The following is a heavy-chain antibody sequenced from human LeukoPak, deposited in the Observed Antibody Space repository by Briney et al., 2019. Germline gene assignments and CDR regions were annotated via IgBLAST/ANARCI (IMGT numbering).Heavy chain of an antibody. Sequence: SETLSLTCAVYGGSFSGYYWSWIRQPPGKGLEWIGEINHSGSTNYNPSLKSRVTISVDTSKNQFSLKLSSVTAADTAVYYCARGAPSGYKYYYYYYMDVWGKGTTVTVSS. J-gene: IGHJ6*03. CDR2: INHSGST. CDR1: GGSFSGYY. CDR3: ARGAPSGYKYYYYYYMDV. D-gene: IGHD3-22*01. V-gene: IGHV4-34*01.